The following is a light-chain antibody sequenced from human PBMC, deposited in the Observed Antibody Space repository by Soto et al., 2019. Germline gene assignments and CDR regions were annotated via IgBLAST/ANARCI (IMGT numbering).Light chain of an antibody. CDR3: QQSDTFPAT. J-gene: IGKJ4*01. CDR2: AAS. Sequence: DIQMTQSPSSVSASVGDRVTITCRASQGIRSWLARYQQRPGKAPKLLISAASSLQSAVPSRFSGSGSGTDFTLTIRSLQPDDFATYYCQQSDTFPATFGGGTKVEIK. V-gene: IGKV1D-12*01. CDR1: QGIRSW.